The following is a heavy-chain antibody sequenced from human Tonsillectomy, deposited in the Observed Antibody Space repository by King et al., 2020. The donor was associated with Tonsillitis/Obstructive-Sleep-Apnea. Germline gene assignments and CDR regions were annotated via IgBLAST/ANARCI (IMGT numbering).Heavy chain of an antibody. CDR1: GYSVINYW. Sequence: QLVQSGAEVKKPGESLKISCKGSGYSVINYWIGWVRQMPGKGLEWMGIIYPGDSDTKYSPSFQGQVTISADESISTAYLQWSSLKASDTAMYYCARLRLGYYAGGGCYKFDYWGQGTLVTVSS. CDR3: ARLRLGYYAGGGCYKFDY. V-gene: IGHV5-51*01. J-gene: IGHJ4*02. D-gene: IGHD2-15*01. CDR2: IYPGDSDT.